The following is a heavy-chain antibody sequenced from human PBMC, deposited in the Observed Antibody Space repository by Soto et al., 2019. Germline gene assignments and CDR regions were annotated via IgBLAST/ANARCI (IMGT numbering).Heavy chain of an antibody. V-gene: IGHV3-43*01. CDR1: GFTFADYT. CDR3: AKGPEGYYYYGMDV. J-gene: IGHJ6*02. CDR2: ISWDGGST. Sequence: GGSLRLSCAASGFTFADYTMHWVRQAPGKGLEWVSLISWDGGSTYYADSVKGRFTISRDNSKNSLYLQMNSLRTEDTALYYCAKGPEGYYYYGMDVWGQGTTVTVSS.